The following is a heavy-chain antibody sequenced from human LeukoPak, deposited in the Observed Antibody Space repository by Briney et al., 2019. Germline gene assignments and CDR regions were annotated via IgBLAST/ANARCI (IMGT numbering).Heavy chain of an antibody. CDR2: IKSKTDGGTT. CDR3: TTRQEYSSSSFVDY. Sequence: GGSLRLSCAASGFTFSNAWMSWVRQAPGKGLEWVGCIKSKTDGGTTDYAAPVKGRFTISRDDSKNTLYLQMNSLKTEDTAVYYCTTRQEYSSSSFVDYWGQGTLVTVSS. D-gene: IGHD6-6*01. J-gene: IGHJ4*02. V-gene: IGHV3-15*01. CDR1: GFTFSNAW.